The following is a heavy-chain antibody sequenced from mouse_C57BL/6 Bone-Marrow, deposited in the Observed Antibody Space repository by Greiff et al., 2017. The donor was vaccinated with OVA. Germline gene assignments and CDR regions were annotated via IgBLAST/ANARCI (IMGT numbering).Heavy chain of an antibody. J-gene: IGHJ1*03. CDR1: GLPFAEYY. CDR3: ARYVGSSDWYFDV. V-gene: IGHV7-3*01. CDR2: IRHKANGYPT. Sequence: EVQLVESGGGLVQPGGSMRLSCAASGLPFAEYYNSWVRQPPGKALEWLGFIRHKANGYPTEYSASVKGRFTISRDNSQSILYLQMNALSAEDSATYDCARYVGSSDWYFDVWGTGTTVTVSS. D-gene: IGHD1-1*01.